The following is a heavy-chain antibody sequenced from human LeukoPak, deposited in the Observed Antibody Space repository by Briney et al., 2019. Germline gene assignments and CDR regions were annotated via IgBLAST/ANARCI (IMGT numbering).Heavy chain of an antibody. CDR2: ISSSSSTI. CDR3: ARGLDIVVVPAAMPAYFDY. J-gene: IGHJ4*02. Sequence: GGSLRLSCAASGFTFSSYSMSWVRQAPGKGLEWVSYISSSSSTIYYADSVKGRFTISRDNAKNSLYLQMNSLRAEDTAVYYCARGLDIVVVPAAMPAYFDYWGQGTLVTVSS. V-gene: IGHV3-48*04. D-gene: IGHD2-2*01. CDR1: GFTFSSYS.